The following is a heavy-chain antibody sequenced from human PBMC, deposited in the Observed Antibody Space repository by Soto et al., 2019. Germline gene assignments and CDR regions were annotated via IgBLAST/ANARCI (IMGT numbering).Heavy chain of an antibody. CDR1: GFTFSSYG. CDR2: ISYDGSNK. Sequence: ESGGGGVQPGRSLSLSCAASGFTFSSYGMPGVRQAPGKGREWVAVISYDGSNKNYADSVKGRFTISRDNSKNTLYLQMNSLRAEDTAVYYCAKEGGYSSGWYGRHFDYWGQGTLVTVSS. D-gene: IGHD6-19*01. CDR3: AKEGGYSSGWYGRHFDY. V-gene: IGHV3-30*18. J-gene: IGHJ4*02.